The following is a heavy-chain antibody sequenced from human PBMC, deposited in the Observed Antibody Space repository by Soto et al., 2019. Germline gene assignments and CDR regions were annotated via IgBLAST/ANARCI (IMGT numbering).Heavy chain of an antibody. D-gene: IGHD2-2*01. V-gene: IGHV4-30-4*01. CDR2: IYYSGSA. Sequence: PSETLSLTCTVSGGSISSGDYYWSWIRQPPGKGLEWIGYIYYSGSAYYNPSLKSRVTISVDTSKNQFSLKLSSVTAADTAVYYCARYCSSTSCTRNFDYWGQGTLVTVSS. J-gene: IGHJ4*02. CDR1: GGSISSGDYY. CDR3: ARYCSSTSCTRNFDY.